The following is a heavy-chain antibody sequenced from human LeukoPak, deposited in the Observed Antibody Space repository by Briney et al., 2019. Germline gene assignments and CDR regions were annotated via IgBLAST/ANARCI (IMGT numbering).Heavy chain of an antibody. CDR2: INSDGSST. J-gene: IGHJ4*02. D-gene: IGHD6-19*01. Sequence: HPGGSLRLSCAASGFTFSSYWMHWVRQAPGKGLVWVSRINSDGSSTTYADSVKGRFTISRDNAKNTLYLQMNSLRAEDTAMYYCARSSPGIAVAGSGYWGQGTLVTVSS. CDR1: GFTFSSYW. CDR3: ARSSPGIAVAGSGY. V-gene: IGHV3-74*01.